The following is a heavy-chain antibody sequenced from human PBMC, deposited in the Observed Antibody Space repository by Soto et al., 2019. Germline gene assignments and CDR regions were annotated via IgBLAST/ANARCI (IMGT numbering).Heavy chain of an antibody. CDR3: TTGGDSYYDFWSGYYIFDY. CDR2: IKSKTDGGTT. V-gene: IGHV3-15*07. D-gene: IGHD3-3*01. J-gene: IGHJ4*02. Sequence: EVQLVESGGGLVKPGGSLRLSCAASGFTFSNAWMNWVRQAPGKGLEWVGRIKSKTDGGTTDYAAPVKGRFTISRDDSKNTLYLQMNSLKTADTAVYYCTTGGDSYYDFWSGYYIFDYWGQGTLVTVSS. CDR1: GFTFSNAW.